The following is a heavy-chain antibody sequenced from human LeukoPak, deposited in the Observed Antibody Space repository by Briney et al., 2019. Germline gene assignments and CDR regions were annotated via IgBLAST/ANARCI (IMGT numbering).Heavy chain of an antibody. CDR1: GYSENFYG. Sequence: ASVKVSCKTSGYSENFYGITWVRQVAGQGLEWMGWISAQHGQTEYAPNSQDRVAMTTDTSTSTAYMELRSLRSDDTAVYYCARIPLLWFGELLYLDYWGQGTLVTVSS. V-gene: IGHV1-18*01. J-gene: IGHJ4*02. CDR3: ARIPLLWFGELLYLDY. D-gene: IGHD3-10*01. CDR2: ISAQHGQT.